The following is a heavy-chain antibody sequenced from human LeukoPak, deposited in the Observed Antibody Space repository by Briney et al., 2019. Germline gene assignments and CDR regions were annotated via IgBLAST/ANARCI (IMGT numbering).Heavy chain of an antibody. J-gene: IGHJ4*02. D-gene: IGHD2-15*01. CDR2: IIPIFGTA. V-gene: IGHV1-69*13. CDR1: GGTFSSYA. CDR3: ARAGVGDIPYYFDY. Sequence: GASVKVSCKASGGTFSSYAISWVRQAPGQGLEWMGGIIPIFGTANYAQKFQGRVTITAGESTSTAYMELSSLRSEDTAVYYCARAGVGDIPYYFDYWGQGTLVTVSS.